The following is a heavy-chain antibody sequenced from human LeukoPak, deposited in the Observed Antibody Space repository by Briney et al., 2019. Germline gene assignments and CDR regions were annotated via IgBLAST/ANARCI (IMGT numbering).Heavy chain of an antibody. Sequence: RGDFLKISCKGSGYSFTSYWIGWVRQMPGKGLELMGIIYPGDSTTRYSPSFQGQVTISVDKSISTAYLQWHSLKASDTATYYCARLYCRGGACYGGWFDPWGQGTLVTVSS. J-gene: IGHJ5*02. D-gene: IGHD2-15*01. V-gene: IGHV5-51*01. CDR3: ARLYCRGGACYGGWFDP. CDR2: IYPGDSTT. CDR1: GYSFTSYW.